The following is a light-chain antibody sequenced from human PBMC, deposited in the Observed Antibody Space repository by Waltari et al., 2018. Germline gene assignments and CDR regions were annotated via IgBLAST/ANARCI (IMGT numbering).Light chain of an antibody. J-gene: IGKJ4*01. V-gene: IGKV1-5*03. CDR3: QQYNSYSELT. CDR1: QSIINW. Sequence: CRASQSIINWLAWYQQKPRKVPKHLFYKASIFESGVPSRLSGSRSPTECPLTISRLQTDGLATYECQQYNSYSELTCGGGTKVEI. CDR2: KAS.